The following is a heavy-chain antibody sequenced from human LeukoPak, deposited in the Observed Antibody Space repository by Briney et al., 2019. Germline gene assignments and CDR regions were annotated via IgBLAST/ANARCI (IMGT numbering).Heavy chain of an antibody. D-gene: IGHD1-1*01. CDR3: AREGTSGTHLNWFDP. CDR1: GGSVSSDNFY. CDR2: IYGSGST. J-gene: IGHJ5*02. V-gene: IGHV4-61*01. Sequence: SETLSLTCTVSGGSVSSDNFYWSWIRQPPGKGLEWIGHIYGSGSTNYNPSLKSRVTLSVDTSKNQFSLKLSSVTAADTAVYYCAREGTSGTHLNWFDPWGQGTLVTVSS.